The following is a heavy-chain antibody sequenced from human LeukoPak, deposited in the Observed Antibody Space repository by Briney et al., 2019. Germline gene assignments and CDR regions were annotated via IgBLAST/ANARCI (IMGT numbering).Heavy chain of an antibody. Sequence: SETLSLTCTVSGGSMSTFYWSWIRQPAGKGLEWIGRIYGSGATNYNPALKSRVTMSVDTSKKQFSLKLTSVTAADTAVYYCARDGSSWPFFESWGQGTLVTVSS. D-gene: IGHD6-13*01. CDR2: IYGSGAT. CDR1: GGSMSTFY. CDR3: ARDGSSWPFFES. V-gene: IGHV4-4*07. J-gene: IGHJ4*02.